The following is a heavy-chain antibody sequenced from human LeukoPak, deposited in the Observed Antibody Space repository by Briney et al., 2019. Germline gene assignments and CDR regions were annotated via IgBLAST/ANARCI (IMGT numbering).Heavy chain of an antibody. D-gene: IGHD3-22*01. CDR3: ATSQGGGGYYPFDS. J-gene: IGHJ4*02. V-gene: IGHV1-46*01. CDR1: GYTFTSYY. Sequence: ASVKVSCKASGYTFTSYYMHWVRQAPGQGLEWMGIINPSGGSTSYAQKFQGRVTMAGDTSTSTVYMELSSLTFEDTAIFYCATSQGGGGYYPFDSWGQGTLVTVSS. CDR2: INPSGGST.